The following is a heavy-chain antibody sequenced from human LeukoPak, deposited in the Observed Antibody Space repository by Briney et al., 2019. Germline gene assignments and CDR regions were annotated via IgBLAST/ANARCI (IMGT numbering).Heavy chain of an antibody. Sequence: PGGSLRLSCAPSGSTFNSYWMTWVRQAPGKGLEWVANIKQDGSEKYHVDSVKGRFTISRDNAKNSLYLQMSSLRAEDTAVYYCARKRGSHWFDSWGQGTLVTVSS. CDR3: ARKRGSHWFDS. J-gene: IGHJ5*01. CDR1: GSTFNSYW. V-gene: IGHV3-7*01. D-gene: IGHD5-24*01. CDR2: IKQDGSEK.